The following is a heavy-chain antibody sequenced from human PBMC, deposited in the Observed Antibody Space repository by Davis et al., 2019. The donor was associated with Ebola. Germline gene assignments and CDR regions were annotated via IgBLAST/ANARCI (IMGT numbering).Heavy chain of an antibody. CDR3: ARTSGSYYYYGMDV. J-gene: IGHJ6*02. CDR2: MNPNSGNT. Sequence: AASVKVSCKASGYTFTSYDINWVRQATGQGLEWMGWMNPNSGNTGYAQKFQGRVTMTRNTSISTAYMELSRLRSDDTAVYYCARTSGSYYYYGMDVWGQGTTVTVSS. D-gene: IGHD1-26*01. V-gene: IGHV1-8*01. CDR1: GYTFTSYD.